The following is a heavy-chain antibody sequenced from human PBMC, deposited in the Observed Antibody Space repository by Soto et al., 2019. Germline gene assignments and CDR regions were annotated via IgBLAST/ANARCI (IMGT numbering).Heavy chain of an antibody. CDR3: ARDLLGYSSGAFDI. J-gene: IGHJ3*02. CDR2: IKQDGSEK. Sequence: GGSLRLSCAASGFTFSSYWMSWVRQAPGKGLEWVANIKQDGSEKYYVDSVKGRFTISRANAKNSLYLQMNSLRAEDTAVYYCARDLLGYSSGAFDIWGQGTMVTVSS. CDR1: GFTFSSYW. D-gene: IGHD6-19*01. V-gene: IGHV3-7*01.